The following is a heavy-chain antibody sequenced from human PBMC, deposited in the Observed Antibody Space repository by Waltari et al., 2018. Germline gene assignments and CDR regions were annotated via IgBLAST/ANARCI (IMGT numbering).Heavy chain of an antibody. V-gene: IGHV3-21*02. CDR2: ISASSVYI. D-gene: IGHD2-2*01. CDR1: GFTFGSYN. CDR3: ARGDLGYCSTARCFDFDS. Sequence: EVQLVESGGGLVKPGGSLRLSCEASGFTFGSYNMHWVRKAPGKGLEWVSSISASSVYIYYAASVKGRFTISRDNAKNSLYLEMKSLGADDTAVYYCARGDLGYCSTARCFDFDSWGQGTLVTVSS. J-gene: IGHJ4*02.